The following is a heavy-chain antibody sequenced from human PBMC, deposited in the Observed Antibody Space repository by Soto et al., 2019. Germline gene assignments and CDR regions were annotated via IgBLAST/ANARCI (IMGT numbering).Heavy chain of an antibody. CDR3: ARLYSATYTNFDY. D-gene: IGHD1-26*01. J-gene: IGHJ4*02. V-gene: IGHV3-53*01. CDR1: GFTVSNNY. Sequence: GGSLRLSCAASGFTVSNNYMSRVRQAPGKGLEWVSTVYGGGSTYYADSVKGRFTISRDNSKNTLYLQMNSLRAEDTAVYYCARLYSATYTNFDYWGQGTLVTVSS. CDR2: VYGGGST.